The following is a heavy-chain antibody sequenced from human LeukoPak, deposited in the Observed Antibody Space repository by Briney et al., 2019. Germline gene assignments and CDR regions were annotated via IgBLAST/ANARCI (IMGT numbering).Heavy chain of an antibody. J-gene: IGHJ4*02. V-gene: IGHV4-59*01. CDR1: GGSISSYY. CDR2: IYYSGST. D-gene: IGHD3-3*01. CDR3: ARGPPSYDFWSGCYFDY. Sequence: SETLSLTCTVSGGSISSYYWSWIRQPPGKGLEWIGYIYYSGSTNYNPSLKSRVTISVDTSKNQFSLKLSSVTAADTAVYYCARGPPSYDFWSGCYFDYWGQGTLVTVSS.